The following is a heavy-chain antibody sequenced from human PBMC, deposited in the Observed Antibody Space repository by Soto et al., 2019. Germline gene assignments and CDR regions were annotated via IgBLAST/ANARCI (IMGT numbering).Heavy chain of an antibody. D-gene: IGHD4-17*01. Sequence: QVQLVESGGGVVQPGRSLRLSCAASGFTFSSYGMHWVRQAPGKGLEWVAVISYDGSNKYYADSVKGRFTISRDNSKNTLYLQMNSLRAEDTAVYYCAKDLTVGTYIPPNHYGMDVWGQGTTVTVSS. J-gene: IGHJ6*02. V-gene: IGHV3-30*18. CDR2: ISYDGSNK. CDR3: AKDLTVGTYIPPNHYGMDV. CDR1: GFTFSSYG.